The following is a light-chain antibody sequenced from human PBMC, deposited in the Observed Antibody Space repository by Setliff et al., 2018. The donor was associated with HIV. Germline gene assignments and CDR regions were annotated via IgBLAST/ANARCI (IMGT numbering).Light chain of an antibody. CDR2: EVN. CDR3: SSYTSRGSVGV. V-gene: IGLV2-14*01. J-gene: IGLJ1*01. CDR1: SSDVGGFNY. Sequence: QSVLTQPASVSGSPGQSITISCAGTSSDVGGFNYVSWYQQHPGKAPKLILYEVNRRPSGVSNRLSGSKSGNTASLTIAGLQAEDEADYYCSSYTSRGSVGVFGSGTK.